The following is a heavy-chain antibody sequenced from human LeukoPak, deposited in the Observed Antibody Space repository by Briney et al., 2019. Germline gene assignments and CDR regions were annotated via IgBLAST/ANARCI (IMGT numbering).Heavy chain of an antibody. J-gene: IGHJ6*03. V-gene: IGHV1-69*01. D-gene: IGHD5-24*01. CDR1: GGTFSSYA. Sequence: SVKVSCKASGGTFSSYAISWVRQAPGQGLEWMGWIIPIFGTANYAQKFQGRVTITADESTSTAYMELSSLRSEDTAVYYCASVPNYSYYYYYTDVWGKGTTVTVSS. CDR3: ASVPNYSYYYYYTDV. CDR2: IIPIFGTA.